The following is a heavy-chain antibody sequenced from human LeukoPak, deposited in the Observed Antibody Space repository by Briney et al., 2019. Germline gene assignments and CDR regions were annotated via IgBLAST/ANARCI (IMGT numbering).Heavy chain of an antibody. D-gene: IGHD1-26*01. CDR3: ARASAVGGRDYYFDY. Sequence: ASVKVSCKASGYTFTSYGISWVRQAPGQGLEWMGWISAYNGNTNYAQKLQGRVTMTTDTSTSTAYMELRSLRSDDTAVYYCARASAVGGRDYYFDYWGQGTLVTVSS. CDR1: GYTFTSYG. J-gene: IGHJ4*02. V-gene: IGHV1-18*01. CDR2: ISAYNGNT.